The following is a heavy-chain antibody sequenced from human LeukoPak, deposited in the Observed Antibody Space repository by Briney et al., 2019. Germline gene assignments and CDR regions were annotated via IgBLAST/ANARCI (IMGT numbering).Heavy chain of an antibody. CDR1: GFTFSSYG. V-gene: IGHV3-21*01. D-gene: IGHD1-26*01. CDR2: ISSSSSYI. J-gene: IGHJ4*02. CDR3: ARLERESYSLDY. Sequence: GGSLRLSCAASGFTFSSYGMHWVRQAPGKGLEWVSSISSSSSYIYYADSVKGRFTISRDNAKNSLYLQMNSLRAEDTAVYYCARLERESYSLDYWGQGTLVTVSS.